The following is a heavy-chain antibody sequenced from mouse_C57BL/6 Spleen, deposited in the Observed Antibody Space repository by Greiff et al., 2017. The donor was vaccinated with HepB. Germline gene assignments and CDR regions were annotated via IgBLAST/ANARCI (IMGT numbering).Heavy chain of an antibody. D-gene: IGHD6-1*01. CDR1: GFTFSSYA. CDR2: ISDGGSYT. J-gene: IGHJ2*01. CDR3: ARAANLDY. V-gene: IGHV5-4*03. Sequence: EVMLVESGGGLVKPGGSLKLSCAASGFTFSSYAMSWVRQTPEKRLEWVATISDGGSYTYYPDNVKGRFTISRDNAKNNLYLQMSHLKSEDTAMYYCARAANLDYWGQGTTLTVSS.